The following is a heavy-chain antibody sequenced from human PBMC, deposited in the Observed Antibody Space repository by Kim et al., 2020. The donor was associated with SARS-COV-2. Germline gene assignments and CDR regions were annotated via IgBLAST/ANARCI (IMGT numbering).Heavy chain of an antibody. Sequence: PGGSLRLSCAASGFTFSSYGMHLVRQAPGKGLEWVAVISYDGSNKYYADSVKGRFTISRDNSKNTLYLQMNSLRAEDTAVYYCAKDQADYDSSGYYYGGHYFDYWGQGTLVTVSS. V-gene: IGHV3-30*18. CDR3: AKDQADYDSSGYYYGGHYFDY. CDR2: ISYDGSNK. J-gene: IGHJ4*02. D-gene: IGHD3-22*01. CDR1: GFTFSSYG.